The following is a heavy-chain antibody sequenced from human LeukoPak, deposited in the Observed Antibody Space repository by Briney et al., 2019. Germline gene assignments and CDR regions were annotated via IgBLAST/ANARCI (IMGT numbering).Heavy chain of an antibody. Sequence: PGGSRKFSFAAPGFPVSSTYMTGVRKVPGKGLEWVSVFYSGGSTYYADSVKGRFTISRDNSKNTLYLQMNSLRAEDTAVYYCARDDRYCSSTSCYLFDYWGQGTLVTVSS. J-gene: IGHJ4*02. CDR1: GFPVSSTY. CDR2: FYSGGST. V-gene: IGHV3-66*01. CDR3: ARDDRYCSSTSCYLFDY. D-gene: IGHD2-2*01.